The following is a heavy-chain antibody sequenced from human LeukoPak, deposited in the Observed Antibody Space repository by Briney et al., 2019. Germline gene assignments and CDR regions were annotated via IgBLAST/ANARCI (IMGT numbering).Heavy chain of an antibody. CDR3: ARGSQIAAAGTGWFDP. CDR2: INPSGGST. V-gene: IGHV1-46*01. D-gene: IGHD6-13*01. Sequence: ASVTVSCKASGYTFTSYYMHWVRQAPGQGLEWMGIINPSGGSTSYAQKFQGRVTMTRDTSTSTVYMELSSLRSEDTAVYYCARGSQIAAAGTGWFDPGGQGTLSPSPQ. J-gene: IGHJ5*02. CDR1: GYTFTSYY.